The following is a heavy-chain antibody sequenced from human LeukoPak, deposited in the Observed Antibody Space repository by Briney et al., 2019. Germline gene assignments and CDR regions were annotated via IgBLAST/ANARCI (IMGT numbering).Heavy chain of an antibody. Sequence: GGSLRLSCAASGFTVSSNYMSWVRQAPGKGLEWVSVIYSGGDTYYADSVKGRFTVSRDNSKNTLYLQMNSLRAEDTAVYYCARGSGTFSFAEDYWGQGTLVTVSS. J-gene: IGHJ4*02. V-gene: IGHV3-66*01. CDR2: IYSGGDT. D-gene: IGHD1-26*01. CDR1: GFTVSSNY. CDR3: ARGSGTFSFAEDY.